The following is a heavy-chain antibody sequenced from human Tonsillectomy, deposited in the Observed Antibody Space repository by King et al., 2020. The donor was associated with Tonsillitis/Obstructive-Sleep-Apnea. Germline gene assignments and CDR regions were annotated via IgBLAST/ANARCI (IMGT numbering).Heavy chain of an antibody. D-gene: IGHD2/OR15-2a*01. CDR2: IKEDGSQK. J-gene: IGHJ3*01. Sequence: VQLVESGGGLDQPGGSLRLSCAASGFAFRNYWMTWVRQAPGKGLEWVANIKEDGSQKNYVDSVKGRFTISRDNARNSLFLQMDSLRAEDTAVYFCARESEPCVKVLFYVSFSVWGRGTRVSVSS. CDR1: GFAFRNYW. V-gene: IGHV3-7*01. CDR3: ARESEPCVKVLFYVSFSV.